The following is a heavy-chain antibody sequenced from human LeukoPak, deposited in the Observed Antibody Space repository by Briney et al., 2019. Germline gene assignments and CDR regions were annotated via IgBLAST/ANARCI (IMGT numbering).Heavy chain of an antibody. Sequence: PSETLSLTCTVSGGSISTSSYYWSWIRQPPGKRPEWIGTIYYTGGTYYNPSLKSRVTISVDASKNQFSLILSSVTAADTAVYYCARRPGSGSRHFDYWGQGTLVTVSS. CDR1: GGSISTSSYY. J-gene: IGHJ4*02. CDR2: IYYTGGT. D-gene: IGHD3-10*01. CDR3: ARRPGSGSRHFDY. V-gene: IGHV4-39*01.